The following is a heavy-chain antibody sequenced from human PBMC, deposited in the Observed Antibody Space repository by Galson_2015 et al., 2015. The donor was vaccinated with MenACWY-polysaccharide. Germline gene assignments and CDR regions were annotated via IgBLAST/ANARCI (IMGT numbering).Heavy chain of an antibody. J-gene: IGHJ3*01. V-gene: IGHV1-3*01. CDR1: GYTFTSHN. CDR3: AKDRPPRGGAFWS. Sequence: SVKVSCKASGYTFTSHNMHWVRQAPGQGLEWMGWINAGTGNTKYSQNFRGRVTITSDTSASTAYMELSGLRSEDTAVYYCAKDRPPRGGAFWSWGQGTMVIVSS. CDR2: INAGTGNT. D-gene: IGHD3-3*01.